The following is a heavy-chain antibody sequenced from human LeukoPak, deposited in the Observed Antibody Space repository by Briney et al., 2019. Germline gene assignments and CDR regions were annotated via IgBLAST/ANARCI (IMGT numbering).Heavy chain of an antibody. D-gene: IGHD3-16*01. CDR1: GGSISSHY. V-gene: IGHV4-59*11. CDR3: ARERGFGMDV. Sequence: SETLSLTCTVSGGSISSHYWSWIRQPPGKGLEWIGYIYYSGSTNYNPSLKSRVTISVDTSKNQFSLKLSSVTAADTAVYYCARERGFGMDVWGKGTTVTVSS. CDR2: IYYSGST. J-gene: IGHJ6*04.